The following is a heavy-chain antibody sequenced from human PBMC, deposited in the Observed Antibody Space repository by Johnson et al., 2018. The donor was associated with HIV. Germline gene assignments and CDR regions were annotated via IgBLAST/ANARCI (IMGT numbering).Heavy chain of an antibody. V-gene: IGHV3-74*02. CDR3: ARGGWGDAFDI. J-gene: IGHJ3*02. CDR1: GFTFSSYW. CDR2: INGDGSGI. Sequence: VQLVESGGGLVQPGGSLRLSCAASGFTFSSYWMHWVRQGPGKGLVWVSRINGDGSGITYADSVKGRFTISRDNAKNTLYLQMNSLRAEDTAVYYCARGGWGDAFDIWGQGTMVTVSS. D-gene: IGHD3-16*01.